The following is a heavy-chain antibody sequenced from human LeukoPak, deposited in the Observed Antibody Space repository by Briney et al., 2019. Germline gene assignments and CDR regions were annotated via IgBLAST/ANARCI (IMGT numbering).Heavy chain of an antibody. D-gene: IGHD5-18*01. J-gene: IGHJ4*02. Sequence: PGGSLRLSCAASGFTFSSYGMHWVRQAPGKGLEWVAVIWYDGSNKYYADSVKGRFTISRDNSKNTLYLQMNSLRAEDTAVYYCARDRRDTAPPDYWGQGTLATVSS. V-gene: IGHV3-33*01. CDR3: ARDRRDTAPPDY. CDR2: IWYDGSNK. CDR1: GFTFSSYG.